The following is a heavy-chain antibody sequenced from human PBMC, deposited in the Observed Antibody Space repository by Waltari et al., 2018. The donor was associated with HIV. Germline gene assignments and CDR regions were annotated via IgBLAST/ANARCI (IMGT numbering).Heavy chain of an antibody. Sequence: EVELVELGGGWGQPGGSLELPCAASGLTFSAYDRERVRQATGKGLEWVSAIDTAGDTYYPGSVKGRFTISRENAKNSLYLQMNSLRAGDTAVYYCARGGSSGWLFDYWGQGTLVTVSS. CDR1: GLTFSAYD. D-gene: IGHD6-19*01. J-gene: IGHJ4*02. CDR3: ARGGSSGWLFDY. CDR2: IDTAGDT. V-gene: IGHV3-13*01.